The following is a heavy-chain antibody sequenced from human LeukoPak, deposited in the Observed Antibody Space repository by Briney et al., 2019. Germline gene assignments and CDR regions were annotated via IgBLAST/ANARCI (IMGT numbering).Heavy chain of an antibody. V-gene: IGHV4-59*08. CDR3: ARHEVVAATPNWFDP. Sequence: SETLSLTCTVSGGSISSYYWSWIRQPPGKGLEWIGYIYYSGSTNYNPSLKSRVTISVDTSKNQFSLKLSSVTAADTAVYYCARHEVVAATPNWFDPWGQGTLVTVSS. D-gene: IGHD2-15*01. J-gene: IGHJ5*02. CDR2: IYYSGST. CDR1: GGSISSYY.